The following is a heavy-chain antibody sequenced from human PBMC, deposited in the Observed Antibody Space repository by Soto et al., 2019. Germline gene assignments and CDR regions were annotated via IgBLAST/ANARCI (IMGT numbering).Heavy chain of an antibody. CDR2: IYYSGST. V-gene: IGHV4-59*08. Sequence: QVQLQESGPGLVKPSETLSLTCTVSGGSISSYYWSWIRQPPGKGLEWIGYIYYSGSTNYNPSLKSRVTISVDTSKNQFSRKRSSVTAADTAVYYCARRYGYSFDYWGQGTLVTVSS. D-gene: IGHD1-1*01. CDR3: ARRYGYSFDY. J-gene: IGHJ4*02. CDR1: GGSISSYY.